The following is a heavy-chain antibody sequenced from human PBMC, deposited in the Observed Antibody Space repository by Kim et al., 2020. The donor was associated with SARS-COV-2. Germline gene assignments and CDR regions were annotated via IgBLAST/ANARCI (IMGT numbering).Heavy chain of an antibody. V-gene: IGHV4-34*01. CDR2: INHSGST. Sequence: SETLSLTCAVYGGSFSGYYWSWIRQPPGKGLEWIGEINHSGSTNYNPSLKSRVTISVDTSKNQFSLKLSSVTAADTAVYYCARDGKGEYYFDYWGQGTLVTVSS. CDR3: ARDGKGEYYFDY. J-gene: IGHJ4*02. CDR1: GGSFSGYY. D-gene: IGHD3-16*01.